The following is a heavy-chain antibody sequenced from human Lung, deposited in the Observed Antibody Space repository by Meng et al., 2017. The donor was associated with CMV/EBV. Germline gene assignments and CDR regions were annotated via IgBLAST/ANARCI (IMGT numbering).Heavy chain of an antibody. CDR2: IYSGGST. D-gene: IGHD2-2*02. V-gene: IGHV3-53*01. Sequence: SCAASGFTVSSNYMSWVRQAPGKGLEWVSVIYSGGSTYYADSVRGRFTISRDNSKNTLYLQMNSLRAEDTAVYYCARADCSSTSCYKSAFDIWGQGTXVTCSS. CDR1: GFTVSSNY. CDR3: ARADCSSTSCYKSAFDI. J-gene: IGHJ3*02.